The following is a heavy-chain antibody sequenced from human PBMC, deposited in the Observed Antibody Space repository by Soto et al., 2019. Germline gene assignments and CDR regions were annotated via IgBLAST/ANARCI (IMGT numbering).Heavy chain of an antibody. CDR3: ARLDTSGFGGWFDP. D-gene: IGHD6-19*01. CDR1: GYSFTSYW. Sequence: VESLKISCNGFGYSFTSYWIGWGRQMPWKGLEWMGIIHPGDSDTRYSPSFQGQVTISADKSISSAYLQWSSLKASDTAMYYCARLDTSGFGGWFDPWGQGTLVTVSS. J-gene: IGHJ5*02. CDR2: IHPGDSDT. V-gene: IGHV5-51*01.